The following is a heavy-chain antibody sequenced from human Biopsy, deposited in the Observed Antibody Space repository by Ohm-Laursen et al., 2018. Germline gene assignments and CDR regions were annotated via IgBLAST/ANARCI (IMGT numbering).Heavy chain of an antibody. J-gene: IGHJ5*02. V-gene: IGHV4-39*01. CDR3: ARHPTGFWFDP. Sequence: SETLSLTCTVSGGSITSSTTYYWAWLRQPPGKGLEWIGSIYNTEPTFYNPSLKSRVTISAAPSTNQFSLKVSSATAADTALYFCARHPTGFWFDPWGHGTLVTVS. CDR1: GGSITSSTTYY. CDR2: IYNTEPT.